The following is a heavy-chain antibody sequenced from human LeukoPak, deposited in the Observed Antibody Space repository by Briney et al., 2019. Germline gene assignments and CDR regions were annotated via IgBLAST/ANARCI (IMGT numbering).Heavy chain of an antibody. V-gene: IGHV3-23*01. CDR3: AKDPYCSSTSCYIPHYYYYYYGMDV. CDR2: ISGSGGST. D-gene: IGHD2-2*02. CDR1: GFTFSSYA. Sequence: HSGGSLRLSCAASGFTFSSYAMSWVRQAPGKGLEWVSAISGSGGSTYYADSVKGRFTISRDNSKNTLYLQMNSLRAEDTAVYYCAKDPYCSSTSCYIPHYYYYYYGMDVWGQGTTVTVSS. J-gene: IGHJ6*02.